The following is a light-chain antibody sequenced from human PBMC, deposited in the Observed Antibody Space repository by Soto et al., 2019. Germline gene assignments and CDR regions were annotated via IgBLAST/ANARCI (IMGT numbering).Light chain of an antibody. Sequence: QLVLTQPPSVSGAPGQRVTISCTGSSSNIGSGYEVHWYQQLPGTAPKLLIYGNIYRPSGVPDRFSGSKSDTSVSLAITGLQAEEEADYHCQSYDSSLSGVVFGGGTKLTVL. J-gene: IGLJ2*01. CDR3: QSYDSSLSGVV. CDR1: SSNIGSGYE. CDR2: GNI. V-gene: IGLV1-40*01.